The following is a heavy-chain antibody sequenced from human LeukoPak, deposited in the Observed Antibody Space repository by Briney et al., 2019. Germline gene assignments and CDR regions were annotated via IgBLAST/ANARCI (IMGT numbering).Heavy chain of an antibody. CDR1: GFTFSKAW. Sequence: GGSLRLSCAASGFTFSKAWMSWVRQAPGKGLEWVGRFKSKTDGGTTDYAAPVKGRFIVSRDDSKNTLYLQMNSLRTEDTAVYFCTKDIGYFGYWGQGSLVTVSS. CDR3: TKDIGYFGY. J-gene: IGHJ4*02. V-gene: IGHV3-15*01. CDR2: FKSKTDGGTT.